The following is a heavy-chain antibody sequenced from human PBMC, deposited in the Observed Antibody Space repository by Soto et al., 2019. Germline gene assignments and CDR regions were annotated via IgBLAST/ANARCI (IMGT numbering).Heavy chain of an antibody. J-gene: IGHJ4*02. CDR1: GFTVSSNY. CDR3: AREISVAGGHFDY. V-gene: IGHV3-48*02. CDR2: ISSSSSTI. Sequence: GGSLRLSCAASGFTVSSNYMSWVRQAPGKGLEWVSSISSSSSTIYYADSVKGRFTISRDNAKNSLYLQMNSLRDEDTAVYYCAREISVAGGHFDYWGQGTLVTVSS. D-gene: IGHD6-19*01.